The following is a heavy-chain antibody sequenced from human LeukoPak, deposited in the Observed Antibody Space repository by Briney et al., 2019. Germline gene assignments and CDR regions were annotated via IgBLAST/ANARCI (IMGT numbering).Heavy chain of an antibody. D-gene: IGHD3-3*01. Sequence: PSETLSLTCAVYGGSFSGYYWSWIRQPPGKGLEWIGEINHSGSTNYNPSLKSRVTISVDTSKNQFSLKLSSVTAADTAVYYCARARRGGYDFWSGYYIWSSSFDYWGQGTLVTVSS. CDR1: GGSFSGYY. CDR2: INHSGST. CDR3: ARARRGGYDFWSGYYIWSSSFDY. J-gene: IGHJ4*02. V-gene: IGHV4-34*01.